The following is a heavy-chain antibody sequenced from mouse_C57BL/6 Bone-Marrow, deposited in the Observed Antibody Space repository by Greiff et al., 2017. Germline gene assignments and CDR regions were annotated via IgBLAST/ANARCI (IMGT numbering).Heavy chain of an antibody. CDR3: ARRVSYDAMDY. CDR1: GYTFTSYW. D-gene: IGHD6-2*01. Sequence: QVQLQQSGAELVKPGASVKMSCKASGYTFTSYWITWVKQRPGQGLEWIGDIYPGSGSTNYNEKFKSKATLSVDTSSSTAYMQLSSLTSEDSAVYYCARRVSYDAMDYWGQGTSVTVSS. J-gene: IGHJ4*01. V-gene: IGHV1-55*01. CDR2: IYPGSGST.